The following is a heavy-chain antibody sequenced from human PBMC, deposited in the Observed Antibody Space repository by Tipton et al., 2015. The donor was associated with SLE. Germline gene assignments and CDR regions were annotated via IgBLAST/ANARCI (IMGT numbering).Heavy chain of an antibody. V-gene: IGHV3-30*06. CDR3: ARSLATTVPRFDY. Sequence: SLRLSCAASGFTFSTYAMYWVRQAPGKGLEWVALISYDGINEYFADSVKGRFTISRDDSTNTLYLQMNSLRAEDSAVYFCARSLATTVPRFDYWGQGTLATVSS. D-gene: IGHD5-24*01. CDR1: GFTFSTYA. CDR2: ISYDGINE. J-gene: IGHJ4*02.